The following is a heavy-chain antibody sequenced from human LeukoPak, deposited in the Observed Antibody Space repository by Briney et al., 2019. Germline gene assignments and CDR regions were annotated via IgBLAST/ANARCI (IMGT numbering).Heavy chain of an antibody. J-gene: IGHJ5*02. CDR1: GYTFTSYY. CDR2: INPSGGST. D-gene: IGHD3-10*01. V-gene: IGHV1-46*01. CDR3: ARDRLWGYYGSGSFPEGWFDP. Sequence: ASVKVSCTASGYTFTSYYMHWVRQAPGQGLEWMGIINPSGGSTSYAQKFQGRVTMTRDTSISTAYMELSRLRSDDTAVYYCARDRLWGYYGSGSFPEGWFDPWGQGTLVTVSS.